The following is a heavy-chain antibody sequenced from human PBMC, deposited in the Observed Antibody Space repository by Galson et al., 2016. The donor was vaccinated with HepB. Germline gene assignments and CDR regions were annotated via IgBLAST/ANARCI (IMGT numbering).Heavy chain of an antibody. J-gene: IGHJ5*02. CDR3: GRDRATVVTPFWFAP. D-gene: IGHD4-23*01. CDR1: GGSVTSSGYS. V-gene: IGHV4-61*08. Sequence: SETLSLTCTVSGGSVTSSGYSWSWIRQPPGKALEWIGYIFHDGSTKYNPSLKSRLAISVDTSKNQFSLTLRTVTAADKAVYYGGRDRATVVTPFWFAPWGQGTLVTVSS. CDR2: IFHDGST.